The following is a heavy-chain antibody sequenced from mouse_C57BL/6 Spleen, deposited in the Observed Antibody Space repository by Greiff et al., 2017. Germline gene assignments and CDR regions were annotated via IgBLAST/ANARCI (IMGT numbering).Heavy chain of an antibody. D-gene: IGHD1-1*01. J-gene: IGHJ1*03. V-gene: IGHV1-36*01. CDR1: GFTFTDYY. CDR3: ARRGDGSGLDV. CDR2: VYPYNGGT. Sequence: VQLQQSGPVLVKPGPSVKISCKASGFTFTDYYMNWVKQSPGKSLEWIGHVYPYNGGTSYNQKFKGKATLTVDTSSSTAYMELNSLTSEDAAVDVCARRGDGSGLDVWGTGTLVTVSA.